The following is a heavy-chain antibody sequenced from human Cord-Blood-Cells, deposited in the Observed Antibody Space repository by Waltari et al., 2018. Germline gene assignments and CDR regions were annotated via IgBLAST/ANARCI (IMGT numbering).Heavy chain of an antibody. J-gene: IGHJ4*02. V-gene: IGHV1-69*01. CDR2: IIPSVVKA. Sequence: QVQLVQSGAAVKKPGSSVKVSCKASGGTFSSYAISWVRQAPGHGIVGMGGIIPSVVKANYAQKFQGRATIAADESTSTAYMELSSLRSEDTAVYYCARSAVAGTSDYWGQGTLVTVSS. D-gene: IGHD6-19*01. CDR1: GGTFSSYA. CDR3: ARSAVAGTSDY.